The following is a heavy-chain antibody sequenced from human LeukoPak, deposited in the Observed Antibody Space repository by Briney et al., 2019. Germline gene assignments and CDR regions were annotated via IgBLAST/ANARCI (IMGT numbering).Heavy chain of an antibody. D-gene: IGHD2-8*01. V-gene: IGHV3-30*02. CDR3: AARPYCTTATCPKTNWFDP. CDR1: GFTFSSYG. Sequence: GGSLRLSCAASGFTFSSYGMHWVRQAPGKGLEWVAFIRYDGSNKYYADSVKGRFTISRDNSKNTLYLQMSSLRADDTAVYYCAARPYCTTATCPKTNWFDPWGQGTLVTVSS. CDR2: IRYDGSNK. J-gene: IGHJ5*02.